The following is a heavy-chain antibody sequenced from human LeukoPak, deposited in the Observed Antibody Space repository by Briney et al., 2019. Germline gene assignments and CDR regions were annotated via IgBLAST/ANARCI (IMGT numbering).Heavy chain of an antibody. CDR2: IYYSGST. CDR3: ARHWSYCGGDCYSGGIDY. J-gene: IGHJ4*02. D-gene: IGHD2-21*02. CDR1: GGSISSYY. Sequence: SETLSLTRTVSGGSISSYYWSWTRQPPGKGLEWIGYIYYSGSTNYNPSLKSRVTISVDTSKNQFSLKLSSVTAADTAVYYCARHWSYCGGDCYSGGIDYWGQGTLVTVSS. V-gene: IGHV4-59*08.